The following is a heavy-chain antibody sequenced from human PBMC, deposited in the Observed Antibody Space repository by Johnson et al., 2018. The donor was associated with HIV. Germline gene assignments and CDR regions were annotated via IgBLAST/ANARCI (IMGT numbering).Heavy chain of an antibody. V-gene: IGHV3-30*19. D-gene: IGHD3-22*01. CDR1: GFTFSSYG. CDR3: ARDRAIVVAYDAFDI. J-gene: IGHJ3*02. CDR2: VSYDGSNK. Sequence: QVQLVESGGGVVQPGRSLRLSCAASGFTFSSYGMHWVRQAPGKGLEWVAFVSYDGSNKYYADSVKGRFTISRDNSKNTLYLQMNSLRPEDTAVYYCARDRAIVVAYDAFDIWGQGTMVTVSS.